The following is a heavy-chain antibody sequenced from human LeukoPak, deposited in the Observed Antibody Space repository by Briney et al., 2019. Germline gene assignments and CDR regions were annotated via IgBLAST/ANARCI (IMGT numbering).Heavy chain of an antibody. CDR3: ARGKTVGTYYYGSGSSAYATYFDY. J-gene: IGHJ4*02. CDR1: GGSFSGYY. D-gene: IGHD3-10*01. Sequence: SETLSLTCAVYGGSFSGYYWSWIRQPPGKGLEWIGEINHSGSTNYNASLKSRVTISVDTSKNQFSLKLSSVTAADTAVYYCARGKTVGTYYYGSGSSAYATYFDYWGQGTLVTVSS. V-gene: IGHV4-34*01. CDR2: INHSGST.